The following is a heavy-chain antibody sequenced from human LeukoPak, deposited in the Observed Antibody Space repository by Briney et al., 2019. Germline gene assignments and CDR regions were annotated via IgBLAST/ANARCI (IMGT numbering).Heavy chain of an antibody. CDR3: ASLHIVVTGGAFDI. CDR1: GYTFTGYY. V-gene: IGHV1-2*02. J-gene: IGHJ3*02. CDR2: INPNSGGT. Sequence: ASVKVSCKASGYTFTGYYMHWVRQAPGQGLEWMGWINPNSGGTNYAQKLQGRVTMTRDTSITTAYMELSRLRSDDTAVYYCASLHIVVTGGAFDIWGQGTMVTVSS. D-gene: IGHD2-21*01.